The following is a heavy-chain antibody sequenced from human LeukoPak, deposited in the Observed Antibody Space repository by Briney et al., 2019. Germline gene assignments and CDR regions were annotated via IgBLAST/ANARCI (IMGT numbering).Heavy chain of an antibody. J-gene: IGHJ6*04. V-gene: IGHV3-21*01. D-gene: IGHD3-10*02. CDR3: AELGITMIGGV. CDR2: ISTSSNYR. CDR1: GFTFSSYN. Sequence: PGGSLRLSCAASGFTFSSYNMNWVRQAPGKGLEWVSSISTSSNYRYYADSVKGRFTISRDNAKNSLYLQMNSLRAEDTAVYYCAELGITMIGGVWGKGTTVTISS.